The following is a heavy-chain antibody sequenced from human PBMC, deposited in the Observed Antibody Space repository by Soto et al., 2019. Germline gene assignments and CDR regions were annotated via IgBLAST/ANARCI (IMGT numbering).Heavy chain of an antibody. J-gene: IGHJ6*02. CDR2: MYYTGVT. CDR3: APGGEHLGYYGLDV. CDR1: GGSVRSGNHF. Sequence: PSETLSLTCSVSGGSVRSGNHFWNWIRQPPGRGLEWLGYMYYTGVTNYNPSLKSRVSMSVDTSKDQFSLNLTSLTAADTAVYYCAPGGEHLGYYGLDVWGQGTTVTVSS. V-gene: IGHV4-61*01.